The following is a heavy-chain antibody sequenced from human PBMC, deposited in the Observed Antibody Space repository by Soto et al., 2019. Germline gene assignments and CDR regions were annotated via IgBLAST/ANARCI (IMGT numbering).Heavy chain of an antibody. CDR1: GGSISSGGYY. J-gene: IGHJ5*02. Sequence: SETLSLTCTVSGGSISSGGYYWSWIRQHPGKGLEWIGYIYYSGSTYYNPSLKSRVTISVDSSKNQFSLKLSSVTAADTAVYYCAREGQGNTNWFDPWGQGTLVTVPQ. CDR3: AREGQGNTNWFDP. V-gene: IGHV4-31*03. CDR2: IYYSGST. D-gene: IGHD6-13*01.